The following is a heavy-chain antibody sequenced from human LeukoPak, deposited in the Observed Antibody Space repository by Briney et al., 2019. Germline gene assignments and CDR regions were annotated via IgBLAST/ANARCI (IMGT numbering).Heavy chain of an antibody. Sequence: GASVKVSCKASGYTFTSYAMNWVRQAPGQGLEWMGWINTNTGNPTYAQGFPGRFVFSLDTSVSTAYLQISSLKAEDTAVYYCARDACSTYYYDSSATLYWGQGTLVTVSS. CDR1: GYTFTSYA. V-gene: IGHV7-4-1*02. D-gene: IGHD3-22*01. CDR2: INTNTGNP. CDR3: ARDACSTYYYDSSATLY. J-gene: IGHJ4*02.